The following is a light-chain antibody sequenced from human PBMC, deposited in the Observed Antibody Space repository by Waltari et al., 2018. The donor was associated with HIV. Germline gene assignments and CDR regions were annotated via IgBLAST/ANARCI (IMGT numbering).Light chain of an antibody. CDR3: QQYYNWPPRDT. V-gene: IGKV3-15*01. CDR2: GAS. Sequence: EIMMTQSPATLSVSPGERATLSCKASQSITSNLTWYQQKPSQAPRLLIFGASTRATGFPARFSGSGSGTEFTLTISSLQSEDFAVYYCQQYYNWPPRDTFGQGTKLEIK. CDR1: QSITSN. J-gene: IGKJ2*01.